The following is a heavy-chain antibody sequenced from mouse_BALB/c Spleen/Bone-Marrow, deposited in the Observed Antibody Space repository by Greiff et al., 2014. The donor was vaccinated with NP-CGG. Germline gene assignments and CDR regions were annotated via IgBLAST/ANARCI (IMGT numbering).Heavy chain of an antibody. Sequence: EVKLVESGGGLVQPGGSLRLSCATSGFTFTDYYMSWVRQPPGKALEWLAFIRNKANGYTTEYSASVKGRFTISRDNSQSILYLQMNTLRAEDSATYYFSRYGSSFYWYFDVWGPGTTVTVSS. D-gene: IGHD1-1*01. J-gene: IGHJ1*01. CDR3: SRYGSSFYWYFDV. CDR2: IRNKANGYTT. CDR1: GFTFTDYY. V-gene: IGHV7-3*02.